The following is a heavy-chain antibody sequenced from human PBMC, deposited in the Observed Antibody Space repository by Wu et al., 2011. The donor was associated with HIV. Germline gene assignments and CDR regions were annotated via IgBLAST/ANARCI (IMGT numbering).Heavy chain of an antibody. D-gene: IGHD3-22*01. V-gene: IGHV1-24*01. CDR2: FHPEDRER. CDR1: GYPFSELF. CDR3: LHFRCPNPEITLKSSVYAYYFDF. J-gene: IGHJ4*02. Sequence: QVHLVQSGAEVKKPGASVKVSCKLSGYPFSELFAHWVRQTPGKGLEWMGGFHPEDRERVYAQNFQGRLTLTEDTLTDTAYMELXSLRSEDTAIYIVLHFRCPNPEITLKSSVYAYYFDFWGQVTVVTVS.